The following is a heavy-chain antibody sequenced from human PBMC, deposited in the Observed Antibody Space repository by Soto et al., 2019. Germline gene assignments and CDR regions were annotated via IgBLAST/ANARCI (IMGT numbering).Heavy chain of an antibody. V-gene: IGHV4-59*08. Sequence: SETLSLTCSVSGGFITSFYWTWIRQSPGKGLEYIGYMYYIRSPYYNPSLKSRITISSDTSKNQFSLTLTSVTAADTGVYYCVMFFLASPYFFFYYMVALGIWTTVTVSS. CDR3: VMFFLASPYFFFYYMVA. D-gene: IGHD3-3*01. CDR2: MYYIRSP. J-gene: IGHJ6*03. CDR1: GGFITSFY.